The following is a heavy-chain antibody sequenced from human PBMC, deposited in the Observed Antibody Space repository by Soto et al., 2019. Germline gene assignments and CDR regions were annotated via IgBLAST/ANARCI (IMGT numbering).Heavy chain of an antibody. J-gene: IGHJ3*01. CDR1: VYTFTTYW. CDR3: VRGVHLTAADAFDV. V-gene: IGHV5-51*01. CDR2: IYAGDSDT. Sequence: GESLKICCKCYVYTFTTYWIGWVRQVPGKGLEWMGIIYAGDSDTRYSPSFQGQVTISVDKSISTAYLQWSSLRASDTAMYYCVRGVHLTAADAFDVWGQGTMVTVSS. D-gene: IGHD1-1*01.